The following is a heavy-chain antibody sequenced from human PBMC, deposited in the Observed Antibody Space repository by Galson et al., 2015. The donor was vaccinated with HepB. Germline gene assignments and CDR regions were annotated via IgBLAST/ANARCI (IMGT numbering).Heavy chain of an antibody. CDR1: GFTFSSYS. CDR3: TSTLPRLIDY. V-gene: IGHV3-21*04. CDR2: ISGGGSAS. Sequence: SLRLSCAASGFTFSSYSMNWVRQAPGKGLEWVSSISGGGSASDYADSVKGRFTVSRDKSKNTLYMQMNSLKTEDTAVYYCTSTLPRLIDYWGQGTLVTVSS. J-gene: IGHJ4*02.